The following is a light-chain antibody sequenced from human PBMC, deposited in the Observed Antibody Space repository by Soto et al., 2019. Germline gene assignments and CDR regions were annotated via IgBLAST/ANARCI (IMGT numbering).Light chain of an antibody. Sequence: EIVLTQSPGTLSLSPGERATLSGRASQSVSSRYLAWYQQKPGQDPRLLINGASNRATGIPDRLSGSGSGTAFTLPISRLEPEDFPVYYCQQYRSSPPWTVGQGTKVEIK. V-gene: IGKV3-20*01. CDR3: QQYRSSPPWT. J-gene: IGKJ1*01. CDR1: QSVSSRY. CDR2: GAS.